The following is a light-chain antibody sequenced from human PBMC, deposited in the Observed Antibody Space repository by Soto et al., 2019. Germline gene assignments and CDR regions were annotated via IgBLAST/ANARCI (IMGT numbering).Light chain of an antibody. J-gene: IGKJ4*01. Sequence: DIRLSQSPFTMSGSLGDRVTITCRASQSITTFLAWYQQKPGKAPPILIYDASKLEPGVPSRLSGGGSGTEFTLSISSLQPDDFAPYYCQQDNNYPLTFGGGTKVDIK. CDR3: QQDNNYPLT. CDR1: QSITTF. CDR2: DAS. V-gene: IGKV1-5*01.